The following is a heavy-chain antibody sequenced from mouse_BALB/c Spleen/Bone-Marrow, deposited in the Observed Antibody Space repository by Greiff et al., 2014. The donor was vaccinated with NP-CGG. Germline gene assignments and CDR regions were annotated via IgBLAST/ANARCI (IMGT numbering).Heavy chain of an antibody. CDR1: GYTFTSYY. CDR2: INPSNGGT. D-gene: IGHD2-3*01. V-gene: IGHV1S81*02. Sequence: VQLVESGAELVKPGASVKLSCKASGYTFTSYYMYWVKQRPGQGLEWIGEINPSNGGTNFNEKFQSKATLTVDKSSSTAYMQLSSLTSEDSAVYYCTRGRWLAMDYWGQGTSVTVSS. CDR3: TRGRWLAMDY. J-gene: IGHJ4*01.